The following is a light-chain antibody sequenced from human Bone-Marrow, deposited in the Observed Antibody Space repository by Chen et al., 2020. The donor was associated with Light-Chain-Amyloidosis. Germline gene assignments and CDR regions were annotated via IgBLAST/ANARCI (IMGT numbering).Light chain of an antibody. CDR1: QDIRTY. CDR3: LQHHIYPRT. J-gene: IGKJ1*01. Sequence: DIQMTQSPSVMSASVGDRVTVTCRASQDIRTYLAWFQHKPGQVPKRLIYGASYLQSGVPSRFSCSGSGTEFTLTISSLQPEDYATSSCLQHHIYPRTFGQGTMLEIK. CDR2: GAS. V-gene: IGKV1-17*03.